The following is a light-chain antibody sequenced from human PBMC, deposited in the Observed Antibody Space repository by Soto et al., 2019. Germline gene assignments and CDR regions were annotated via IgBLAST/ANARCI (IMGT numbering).Light chain of an antibody. CDR2: DVT. CDR3: SSYTSGTTLVV. J-gene: IGLJ2*01. CDR1: RGDVGGYNY. Sequence: QSALTQPASVSGSPGQSVTISCTGTRGDVGGYNYVSWYQQHPGKAPKLLIYDVTNRPSGVSDRFSGSKSGNTASLTISGLQAEDEAYYYCSSYTSGTTLVVFGGGTKLTVL. V-gene: IGLV2-14*03.